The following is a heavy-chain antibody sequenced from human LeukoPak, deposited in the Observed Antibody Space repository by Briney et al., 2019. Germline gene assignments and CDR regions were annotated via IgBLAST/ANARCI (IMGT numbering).Heavy chain of an antibody. J-gene: IGHJ4*02. Sequence: PGGSLRLSCAASGFTFSNAWVTWVRQAPGKGLEWVGRSKSKTDGGTTDYGAPVKGRFSISRDDSKSTLYLQMNSLKTEDTAVYYCTTVYVVRGVIKDYWGQGTLVTVSS. CDR3: TTVYVVRGVIKDY. D-gene: IGHD3-10*01. CDR1: GFTFSNAW. V-gene: IGHV3-15*01. CDR2: SKSKTDGGTT.